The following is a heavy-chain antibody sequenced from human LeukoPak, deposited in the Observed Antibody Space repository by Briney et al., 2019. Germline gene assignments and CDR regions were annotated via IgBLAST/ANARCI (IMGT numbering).Heavy chain of an antibody. Sequence: SETLSLTCTVSGDSIRSYYWSWIRQSPGKGLEWIGYIYYSGSTNYNPSLKSRITISVDRSKNQFSLKLSSVTAADTAVYYCARGRGYYYYYMDVWGKGTTVTVSS. V-gene: IGHV4-59*01. CDR1: GDSIRSYY. CDR2: IYYSGST. CDR3: ARGRGYYYYYMDV. J-gene: IGHJ6*03.